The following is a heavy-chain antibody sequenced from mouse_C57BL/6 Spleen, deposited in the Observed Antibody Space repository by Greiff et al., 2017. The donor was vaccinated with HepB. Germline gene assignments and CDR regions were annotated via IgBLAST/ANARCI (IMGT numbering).Heavy chain of an antibody. CDR1: GFNIKNTY. V-gene: IGHV14-3*01. CDR3: ARTTVVATDWFAY. Sequence: EVHLQQSVAELVRPGASVKLSCTASGFNIKNTYMHWVKQRPEQGLEWIGRIDPANGNTKYAPKFQGKATITADTSSNTAYLQRSSLTSADTAIYYCARTTVVATDWFAYWGQGTLVTVSA. D-gene: IGHD1-1*01. J-gene: IGHJ3*01. CDR2: IDPANGNT.